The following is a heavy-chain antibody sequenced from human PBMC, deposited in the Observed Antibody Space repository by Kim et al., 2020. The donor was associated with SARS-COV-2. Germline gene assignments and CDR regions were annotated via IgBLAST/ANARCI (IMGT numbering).Heavy chain of an antibody. V-gene: IGHV4-59*13. CDR1: GGSISSYY. CDR2: IYYSGST. D-gene: IGHD1-20*01. CDR3: ARGHITGTFWRGGWFDP. Sequence: SETLSLTCTVSGGSISSYYWSWIRQPPGKGLEWIGYIYYSGSTNYNPSLKSRVTISVDTSKNQFSLKLSSVTAADTAVYYCARGHITGTFWRGGWFDPWG. J-gene: IGHJ5*02.